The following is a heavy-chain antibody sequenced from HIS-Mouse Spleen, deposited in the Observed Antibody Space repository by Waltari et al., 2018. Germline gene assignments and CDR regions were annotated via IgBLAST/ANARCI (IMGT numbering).Heavy chain of an antibody. CDR2: IYYSGST. D-gene: IGHD6-6*01. CDR1: GGSISSSSYY. Sequence: QLQLQESGPGLVKPSETLSLTCTVSGGSISSSSYYWGWIRQPPGKGLEWIGSIYYSGSTYSNPSLKLRVTISVDTSQNQFSLKLSSVTAADTAVYYCASGNIAARPFDYWGQGTLVTVSS. V-gene: IGHV4-39*01. CDR3: ASGNIAARPFDY. J-gene: IGHJ4*02.